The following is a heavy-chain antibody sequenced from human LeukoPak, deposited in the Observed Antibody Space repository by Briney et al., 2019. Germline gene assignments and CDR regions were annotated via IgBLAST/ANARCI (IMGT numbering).Heavy chain of an antibody. J-gene: IGHJ3*01. V-gene: IGHV1-2*02. CDR3: AAGRAYCGADCGSAQANDAFDV. CDR2: INPNSGGT. Sequence: ASVKVSCKASGHTFTGYYMHWVRQAPGQGLEWMGWINPNSGGTNYAQKFQGRVTLTRDTSISTAYMDLRGLTSDDTAVYYCAAGRAYCGADCGSAQANDAFDVWGQGTMVTVSS. CDR1: GHTFTGYY. D-gene: IGHD2-21*02.